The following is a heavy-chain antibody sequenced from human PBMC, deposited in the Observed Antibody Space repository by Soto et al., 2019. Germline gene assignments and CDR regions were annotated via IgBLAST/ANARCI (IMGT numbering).Heavy chain of an antibody. Sequence: GSGPTLVNPTQTLTLTCTFSGFSLSTNAVGVSWIRQPPGKALEWLALIYWNDDKRYSPSLKSRLTITKDTSKSQVVLIMTSMDPMDTATYYCAXMSVGAASYFHYYGMDVWGQGTTVTVSS. CDR3: AXMSVGAASYFHYYGMDV. CDR2: IYWNDDK. CDR1: GFSLSTNAVG. D-gene: IGHD1-26*01. J-gene: IGHJ6*02. V-gene: IGHV2-5*01.